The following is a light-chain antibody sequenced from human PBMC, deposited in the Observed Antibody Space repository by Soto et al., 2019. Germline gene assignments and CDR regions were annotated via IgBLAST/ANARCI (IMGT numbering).Light chain of an antibody. Sequence: EIVVTQSPATLSVSPVERVTLSCRASQFVSSRLAWYQEKPGQVPRLLIYDTSTRAPGISARFSGSGSGTDFTLTISSLEPEDFAVYYCQQRSNWPWTFGQGTKVDIK. CDR2: DTS. CDR3: QQRSNWPWT. J-gene: IGKJ1*01. CDR1: QFVSSR. V-gene: IGKV3-11*01.